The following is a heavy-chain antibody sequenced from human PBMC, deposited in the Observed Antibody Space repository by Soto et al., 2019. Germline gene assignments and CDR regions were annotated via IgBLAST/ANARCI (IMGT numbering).Heavy chain of an antibody. CDR2: INAGNGNT. CDR1: GYTFTSYA. D-gene: IGHD6-19*01. J-gene: IGHJ4*01. CDR3: ARVSGWYFLDY. V-gene: IGHV1-3*05. Sequence: QVQLVQSGAEEKKPGASVKVSCKASGYTFTSYAMHWVRQAPGQRLEWMGWINAGNGNTKYSQKFQGRVTITRDTSASTVYMELSSLRSEDTAVYYCARVSGWYFLDYWGHGTLVNVSS.